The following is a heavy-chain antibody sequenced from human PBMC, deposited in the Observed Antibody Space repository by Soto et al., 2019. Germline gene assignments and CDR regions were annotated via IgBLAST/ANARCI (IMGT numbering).Heavy chain of an antibody. CDR2: IWFDGSKE. Sequence: QVELVESGGGVVQPGGSLRLACVASGFTFSSYGMHWVRQAPGKGLEWVAVIWFDGSKEFYAASVEGRFTISRDNSKNMVYLEMNSPRDVDTAVYYCARAVPAAKGWFDSWGQGTLVTVSS. J-gene: IGHJ5*01. CDR3: ARAVPAAKGWFDS. D-gene: IGHD2-2*01. V-gene: IGHV3-33*01. CDR1: GFTFSSYG.